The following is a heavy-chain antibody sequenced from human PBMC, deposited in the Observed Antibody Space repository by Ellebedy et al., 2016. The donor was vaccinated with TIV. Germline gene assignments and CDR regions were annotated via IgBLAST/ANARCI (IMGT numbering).Heavy chain of an antibody. Sequence: AASVKVSCKASGGTFSSYAISWVRQAPGQGLEWMGRIIPILAIADSAQKFQGRVTITADKSTSTAYLERGSLRSEDTAVYYCATERHVEMATILTDAFDIWGQGKMVTVSS. D-gene: IGHD5-24*01. CDR3: ATERHVEMATILTDAFDI. V-gene: IGHV1-69*04. CDR1: GGTFSSYA. CDR2: IIPILAIA. J-gene: IGHJ3*02.